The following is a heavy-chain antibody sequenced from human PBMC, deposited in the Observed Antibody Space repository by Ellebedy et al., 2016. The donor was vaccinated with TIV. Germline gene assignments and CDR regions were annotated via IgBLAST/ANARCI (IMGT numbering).Heavy chain of an antibody. CDR3: ARDRVGGAWYPRDAFDI. CDR1: GYSFATYG. D-gene: IGHD6-19*01. J-gene: IGHJ3*02. Sequence: AASVKVSCKTSGYSFATYGINWVRQAPGQGLAWMGWISPNNDNTNTAQKFQGRVSMTADTSTTTVYMELRSLRSDDTAVYYCARDRVGGAWYPRDAFDIWGQGTMITVSS. V-gene: IGHV1-18*04. CDR2: ISPNNDNT.